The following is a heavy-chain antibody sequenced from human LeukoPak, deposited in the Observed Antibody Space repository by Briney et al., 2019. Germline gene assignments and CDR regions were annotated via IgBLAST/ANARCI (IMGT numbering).Heavy chain of an antibody. CDR2: IKQDGSEK. J-gene: IGHJ5*02. D-gene: IGHD3-10*01. Sequence: GGSLRLSCAASGFTFSSYWMSWVRRAPGKGLEWVANIKQDGSEKYYVDSVKGRFTISRDNAKNSLYLQMNSLRAEDTAVYYCARRITMVRGVLYNWFDPWGQGTLVTVSS. V-gene: IGHV3-7*01. CDR3: ARRITMVRGVLYNWFDP. CDR1: GFTFSSYW.